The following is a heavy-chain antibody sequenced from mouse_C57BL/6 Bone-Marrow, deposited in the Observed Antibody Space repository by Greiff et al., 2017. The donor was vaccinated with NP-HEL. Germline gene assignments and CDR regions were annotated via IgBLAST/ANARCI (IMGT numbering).Heavy chain of an antibody. CDR3: ARSSYYDYDAWFAY. D-gene: IGHD2-4*01. CDR1: GFSLSTSGMG. CDR2: IYWDDDK. Sequence: QVTLKESGPGILQSSQTLSLTCSFSGFSLSTSGMGVSWIRQPSGKGLEWLAHIYWDDDKRYNPSLKSRLTISKDTSRNQVFLKITSVDTADTATYYCARSSYYDYDAWFAYWGQGTLVTVSA. J-gene: IGHJ3*01. V-gene: IGHV8-12*01.